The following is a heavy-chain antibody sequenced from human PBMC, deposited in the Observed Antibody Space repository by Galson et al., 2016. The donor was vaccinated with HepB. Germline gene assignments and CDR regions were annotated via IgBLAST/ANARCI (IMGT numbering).Heavy chain of an antibody. J-gene: IGHJ6*02. CDR1: GDSVSSNSAA. Sequence: CAISGDSVSSNSAAWNWIRQSPSRGLEWLGRTYYRSKWYNDYAVSVKSRIIVNPDTSKNQFSLQLNSVTPEDTAVYYCVEQRKGAPYGMDVWSQGTTVTVSS. CDR3: VEQRKGAPYGMDV. CDR2: TYYRSKWYN. D-gene: IGHD1/OR15-1a*01. V-gene: IGHV6-1*01.